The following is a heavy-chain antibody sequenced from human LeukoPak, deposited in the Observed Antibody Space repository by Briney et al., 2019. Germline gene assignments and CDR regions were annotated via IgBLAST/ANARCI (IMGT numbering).Heavy chain of an antibody. J-gene: IGHJ4*02. Sequence: ASETLSLTCTVSGGSISSYYWSWIRQPPGKGLEWIGYIYYSGSTNYNPSLKSRVTISVDTSKNQFSLKLSSVTAADTAVYYCARGGYGYYYHYWGQGTLVTVSS. CDR3: ARGGYGYYYHY. CDR1: GGSISSYY. CDR2: IYYSGST. V-gene: IGHV4-59*01. D-gene: IGHD1-1*01.